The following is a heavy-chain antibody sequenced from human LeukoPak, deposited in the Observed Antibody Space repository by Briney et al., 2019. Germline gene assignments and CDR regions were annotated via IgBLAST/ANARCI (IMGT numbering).Heavy chain of an antibody. CDR1: GYTCSTSG. J-gene: IGHJ4*02. CDR3: ARDWHGSGPGTLFDY. CDR2: VSTYNGDT. D-gene: IGHD3-10*01. Sequence: GASVTVSCTGTGYTCSTSGVYWGRLAPGQGLEWMGWVSTYNGDTNYAQNVQGRVTMTKDTSTGTAYLELRSLRSDDTAVYYCARDWHGSGPGTLFDYWGQETWVTVSS. V-gene: IGHV1-18*04.